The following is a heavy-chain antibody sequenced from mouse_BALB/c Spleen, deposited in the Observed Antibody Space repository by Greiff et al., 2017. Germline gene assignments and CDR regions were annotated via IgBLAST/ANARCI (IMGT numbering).Heavy chain of an antibody. Sequence: QVQLQQSGPELVKPGASVKISCKASGYAFSSSWMNWVKQRPGQGLEWIGRIYPGDGDTNYNGKFKGKATLTADKSSSTAYMQLSSLTSVDSAVYFCARAKYYDYDGFAYWGQGTLVTVSA. V-gene: IGHV1-82*01. CDR1: GYAFSSSW. D-gene: IGHD2-4*01. CDR3: ARAKYYDYDGFAY. J-gene: IGHJ3*01. CDR2: IYPGDGDT.